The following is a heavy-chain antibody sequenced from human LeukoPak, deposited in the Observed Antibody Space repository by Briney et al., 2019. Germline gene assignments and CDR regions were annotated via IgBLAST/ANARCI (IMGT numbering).Heavy chain of an antibody. CDR1: GFTFDDYG. Sequence: GGSLRLSCAASGFTFDDYGMSWVRQAPGKGLEWVSGINWNGGSTGYADSVKGRFTISRDNANNSLYLQMNSLRAEDTALYHCARMSGSGFYFYMDVWGKGTTVTISS. D-gene: IGHD3-10*01. J-gene: IGHJ6*03. V-gene: IGHV3-20*01. CDR2: INWNGGST. CDR3: ARMSGSGFYFYMDV.